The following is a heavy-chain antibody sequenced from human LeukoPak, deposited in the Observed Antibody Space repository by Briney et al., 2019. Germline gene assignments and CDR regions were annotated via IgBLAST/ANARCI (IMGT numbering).Heavy chain of an antibody. CDR1: GGSIDNYY. D-gene: IGHD4-11*01. CDR2: VYYSGNT. J-gene: IGHJ1*01. Sequence: SETLSLTCTVAGGSIDNYYWSWIRQPPGKGLEWIGYVYYSGNTNYNPSLKSRVTISIDTSKNQFSLKLSSVTAADTAVYYCARTTRVTPDGRAEYFEDWGQGTLVIVSS. CDR3: ARTTRVTPDGRAEYFED. V-gene: IGHV4-59*01.